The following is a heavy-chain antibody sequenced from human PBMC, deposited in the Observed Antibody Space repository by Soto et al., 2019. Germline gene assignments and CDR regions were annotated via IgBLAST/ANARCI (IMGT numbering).Heavy chain of an antibody. CDR3: ARRYGSAIDY. Sequence: SQILSLTCTVSGGSIRSYYWSWIRQPPGKGLEWIGYIYYSGSTNYNPSLKSRVTISVDTSKNQFSLKLSSVTAADTAVYYCARRYGSAIDYWGQGTLVTVSS. CDR1: GGSIRSYY. CDR2: IYYSGST. J-gene: IGHJ4*02. V-gene: IGHV4-59*08. D-gene: IGHD1-26*01.